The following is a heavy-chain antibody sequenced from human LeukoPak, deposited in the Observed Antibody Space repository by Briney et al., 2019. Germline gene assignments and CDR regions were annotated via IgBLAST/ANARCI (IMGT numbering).Heavy chain of an antibody. CDR2: IYYSGST. CDR1: GGSISSYY. J-gene: IGHJ5*02. CDR3: ARLLYNWFDP. Sequence: SETLSLTCTVSGGSISSYYWSWIRQPPGKGLEWIGYIYYSGSTNYNPSLKSRVTISVDTSKTQFSLKLSSVTAADTAVYYCARLLYNWFDPWGQGTLVTVSS. V-gene: IGHV4-59*01.